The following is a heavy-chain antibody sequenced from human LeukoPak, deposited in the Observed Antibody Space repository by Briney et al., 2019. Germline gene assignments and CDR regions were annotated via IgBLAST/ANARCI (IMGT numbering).Heavy chain of an antibody. J-gene: IGHJ4*02. CDR2: ISGYNGDT. V-gene: IGHV1-18*01. CDR1: AFSFISFG. CDR3: AKGAWETAARPYSFDT. Sequence: ASVKVSCKAFAFSFISFGFNWVRQAPGQGLEWMGWISGYNGDTKYAQKVQGRGTMTTDTSTSTAYMELRSLRSDGSAVYYCAKGAWETAARPYSFDTWGQGTLVTVTS. D-gene: IGHD1-26*01.